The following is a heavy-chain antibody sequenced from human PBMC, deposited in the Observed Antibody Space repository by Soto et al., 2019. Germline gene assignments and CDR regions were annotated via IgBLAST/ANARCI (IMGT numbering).Heavy chain of an antibody. Sequence: EVQLLDSGGGLVQPGGSLRLSCAASGFTFNNYAMTWVRQAPGKGLEWVSAISGGGDTTSYTDSVKVRFTVSRDGSKNTLYLQMGRLRAEDTALYYCAKGRGGSGSLTPRVDFWGQGTLVTVSS. CDR2: ISGGGDTT. CDR3: AKGRGGSGSLTPRVDF. CDR1: GFTFNNYA. D-gene: IGHD3-10*01. V-gene: IGHV3-23*01. J-gene: IGHJ4*02.